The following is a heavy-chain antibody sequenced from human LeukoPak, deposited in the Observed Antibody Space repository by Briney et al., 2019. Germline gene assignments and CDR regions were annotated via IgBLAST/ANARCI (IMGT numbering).Heavy chain of an antibody. CDR1: GFTFSSYA. V-gene: IGHV3-23*01. D-gene: IGHD3-16*02. CDR3: AKDGFGGVIVTTFDY. CDR2: ISGSGGST. J-gene: IGHJ4*02. Sequence: GGSLRLSCAASGFTFSSYAMSWIRQAPVKGLEWVSAISGSGGSTYYADSVKGRFTISRDNSKNTLYLQMNSLRAEDTAVYYCAKDGFGGVIVTTFDYWGQGTLVTVSS.